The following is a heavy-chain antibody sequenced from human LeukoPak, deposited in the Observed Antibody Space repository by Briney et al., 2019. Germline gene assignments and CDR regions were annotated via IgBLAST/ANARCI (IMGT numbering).Heavy chain of an antibody. CDR1: GYTFTSYA. Sequence: GASVKVSCKASGYTFTSYAMHWVRQAPGQRLEWMGWINAGNGDTKYSQKFQGRVTITRDTSASTAYMELSSLRSGDTAVYYCARVRAVAAEFDYWGQGTLVTVSS. CDR3: ARVRAVAAEFDY. D-gene: IGHD6-19*01. V-gene: IGHV1-3*01. CDR2: INAGNGDT. J-gene: IGHJ4*02.